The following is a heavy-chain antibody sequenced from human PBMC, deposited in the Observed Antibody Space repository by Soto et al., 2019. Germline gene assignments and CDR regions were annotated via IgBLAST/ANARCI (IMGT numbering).Heavy chain of an antibody. J-gene: IGHJ4*02. V-gene: IGHV3-30*03. CDR2: MSSDGKNK. Sequence: QVHLGESGGGVVQPGRSLRLSWAASGFTFSNYGMHWVRQAPGKGLEWVAIMSSDGKNKFYADSVKGRFTISTDDSKNTLYMQTDSLKTEDPAVYSCERAVYCRSNSCLRHIVEYWGQGSLVTVSS. CDR1: GFTFSNYG. D-gene: IGHD2-2*01. CDR3: ERAVYCRSNSCLRHIVEY.